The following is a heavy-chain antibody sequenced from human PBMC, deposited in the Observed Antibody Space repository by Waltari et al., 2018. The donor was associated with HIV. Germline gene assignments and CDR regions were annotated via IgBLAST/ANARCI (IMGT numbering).Heavy chain of an antibody. CDR3: AKYSGSYWGAHNWFDP. CDR1: GFTFSIYW. D-gene: IGHD1-26*01. V-gene: IGHV3-7*01. Sequence: EVQLVESGGGLVQPGGSLRLSCAASGFTFSIYWMTWLRQAPGKGRGWGANSKQEGSEKPDADSVRGRFTISRDNTKNSLYLQMNSLRAEDTVVYYCAKYSGSYWGAHNWFDPWGQGTLVIVSS. CDR2: SKQEGSEK. J-gene: IGHJ5*02.